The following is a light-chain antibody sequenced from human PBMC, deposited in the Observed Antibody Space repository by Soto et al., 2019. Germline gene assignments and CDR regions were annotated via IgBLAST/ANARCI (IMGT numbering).Light chain of an antibody. Sequence: AIGMTQSPASLSSSTGDRVTITCRASQGISSYLAWYQQKPGKAPKLLIYDASSLNSGVPARFSGSGSGTDFTLTISCLQSEDFAIYYCQQYYSYPQTFGQGTKVEIK. CDR1: QGISSY. V-gene: IGKV1-8*01. CDR3: QQYYSYPQT. J-gene: IGKJ1*01. CDR2: DAS.